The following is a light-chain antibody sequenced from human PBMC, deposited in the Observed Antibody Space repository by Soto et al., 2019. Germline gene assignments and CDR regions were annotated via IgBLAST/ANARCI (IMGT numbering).Light chain of an antibody. CDR1: QSVSNNY. CDR3: QLYSRSPRQIT. J-gene: IGKJ5*01. V-gene: IGKV3-20*01. Sequence: EIFLSQFPGTPSFCHWERATLSRRASQSVSNNYQAWYQQKSGQAPRLLIYGASVRATGIPDRFSGSGSGTDCTLTISRLEPEDFAVYYCQLYSRSPRQITFGQGTRLEIK. CDR2: GAS.